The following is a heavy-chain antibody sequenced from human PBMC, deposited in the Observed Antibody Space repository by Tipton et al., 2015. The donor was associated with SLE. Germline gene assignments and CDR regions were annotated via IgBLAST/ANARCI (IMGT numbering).Heavy chain of an antibody. V-gene: IGHV1-46*01. CDR3: ARSLIAVAGTGVYYYGMDV. J-gene: IGHJ6*02. Sequence: PLVQSGAEVKKPGASVKVSCKASGYTFTSYYMHWVRQAPGQGLEWMGIINPSGGSTSYAQKFQGRVTMTRDTSTSTVYMELSSLRSEDTAVYYCARSLIAVAGTGVYYYGMDVWGQGTTVTVSS. CDR1: GYTFTSYY. D-gene: IGHD6-19*01. CDR2: INPSGGST.